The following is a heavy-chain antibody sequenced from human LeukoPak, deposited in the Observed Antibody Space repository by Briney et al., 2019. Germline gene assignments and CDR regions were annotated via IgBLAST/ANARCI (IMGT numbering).Heavy chain of an antibody. CDR2: ISYDGSNK. Sequence: PGRSLRLSCAASGFTFSSYGMHWVRQAPGKGLEWVAVISYDGSNKYYADSVKGRFTISRDNSKNTLYLQMNSLRAEDTAVYYCARGSSSWYDPFDYWGQGTLVTVSS. CDR3: ARGSSSWYDPFDY. D-gene: IGHD6-13*01. J-gene: IGHJ4*02. V-gene: IGHV3-30*03. CDR1: GFTFSSYG.